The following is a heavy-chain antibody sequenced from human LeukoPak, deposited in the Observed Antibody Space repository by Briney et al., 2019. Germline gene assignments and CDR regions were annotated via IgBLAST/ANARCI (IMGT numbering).Heavy chain of an antibody. V-gene: IGHV2-70*11. CDR2: IDWDDDK. D-gene: IGHD1-26*01. CDR1: GFSLSTRGMC. CDR3: ARSLFHSGSYWIDY. Sequence: SGPTLVNPTQPLTLTCTLSGFSLSTRGMCVSWIRQPPGKALEWLARIDWDDDKYYSTSLKTRLTISKDTSKTHVVLTMTSMDPVDTGTYYCARSLFHSGSYWIDYWGQGTLVTVSS. J-gene: IGHJ4*02.